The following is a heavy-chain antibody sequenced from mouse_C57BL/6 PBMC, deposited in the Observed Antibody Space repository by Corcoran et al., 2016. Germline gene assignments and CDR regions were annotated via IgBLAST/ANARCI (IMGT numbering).Heavy chain of an antibody. Sequence: EVQLQQSGPELVKPGASVKISCKASGYTFTDYYMNWVKQSHGKSLEWIGDINPNNGGTSYNQKFKGKATLTVDKSSSTAYMELHSLTSEDSAVYYCARRYYGSSPYFDYWGQGTTLTVSS. D-gene: IGHD1-1*01. CDR3: ARRYYGSSPYFDY. CDR1: GYTFTDYY. CDR2: INPNNGGT. J-gene: IGHJ2*01. V-gene: IGHV1-26*01.